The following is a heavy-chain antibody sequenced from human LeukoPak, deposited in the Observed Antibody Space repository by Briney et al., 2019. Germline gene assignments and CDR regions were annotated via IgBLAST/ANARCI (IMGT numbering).Heavy chain of an antibody. CDR2: IYHSGST. V-gene: IGHV4-38-2*01. CDR1: GYSISSGYY. CDR3: ARAAAAGYNY. Sequence: SETQSLTCAVSGYSISSGYYWGWIRQPPGKGLEWIGSIYHSGSTYYNPSLKSRVTISVDTSKNQFSLKLSSVTAADTAVYYCARAAAAGYNYWGQGTLVTVSS. J-gene: IGHJ4*02. D-gene: IGHD6-13*01.